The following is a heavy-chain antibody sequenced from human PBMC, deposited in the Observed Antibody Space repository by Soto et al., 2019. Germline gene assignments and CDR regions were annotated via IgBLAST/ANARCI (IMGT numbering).Heavy chain of an antibody. CDR3: ARVSGNYYDSSIHDY. CDR2: INPNSGGT. Sequence: GASVKVSCKASGYTFTGYYMHWVRQAPGQGLEWMGWINPNSGGTNYAQKFQGRVTMTRDTSISTAYMELSRLRSDDTAVYYCARVSGNYYDSSIHDYWGQGTLVTVSS. CDR1: GYTFTGYY. V-gene: IGHV1-2*02. D-gene: IGHD3-22*01. J-gene: IGHJ4*02.